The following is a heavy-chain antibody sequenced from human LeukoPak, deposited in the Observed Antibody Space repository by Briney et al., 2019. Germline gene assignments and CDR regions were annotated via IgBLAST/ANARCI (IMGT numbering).Heavy chain of an antibody. J-gene: IGHJ6*02. V-gene: IGHV3-30*02. CDR1: GFTFSSYG. CDR2: IRYDGSNK. CDR3: ATSSRGFGSYYYGMDV. Sequence: PGGSLTLSCAASGFTFSSYGMHWVRQAPGKGRVGVAFIRYDGSNKYYADSVKGRFTISRDNSKNTLYLQMNSLRAEDTAVYYCATSSRGFGSYYYGMDVWGQGTTVTVSS. D-gene: IGHD3-10*01.